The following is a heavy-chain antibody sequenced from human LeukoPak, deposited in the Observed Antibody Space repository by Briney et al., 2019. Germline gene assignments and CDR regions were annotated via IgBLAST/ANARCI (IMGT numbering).Heavy chain of an antibody. J-gene: IGHJ3*02. CDR2: ISTAGSTI. CDR3: AREGTLNGAGGGAFDI. Sequence: GGSLRLSCATSGFTFSSYAMNWVRQAPGKGLEWVSYISTAGSTIYYADSVKGRFTISRDNAKNSLDLQMNGLRADDTAVYYCAREGTLNGAGGGAFDIWGQGTMVTVSS. D-gene: IGHD1-26*01. V-gene: IGHV3-48*01. CDR1: GFTFSSYA.